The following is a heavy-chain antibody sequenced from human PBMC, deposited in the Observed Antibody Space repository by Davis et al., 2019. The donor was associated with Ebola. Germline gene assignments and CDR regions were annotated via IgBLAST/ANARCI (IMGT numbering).Heavy chain of an antibody. Sequence: ASVKVSCKASGYTFTGYYMHWVRQAPGQGLEWMGIINPSGGSTSYAQKFQGRVTMTRDTSTSTVYMELSSLRSEDTAVYYCAKDLTMVRGVSGYWGQGTLVTVSS. D-gene: IGHD3-10*01. J-gene: IGHJ4*02. CDR1: GYTFTGYY. V-gene: IGHV1-46*01. CDR2: INPSGGST. CDR3: AKDLTMVRGVSGY.